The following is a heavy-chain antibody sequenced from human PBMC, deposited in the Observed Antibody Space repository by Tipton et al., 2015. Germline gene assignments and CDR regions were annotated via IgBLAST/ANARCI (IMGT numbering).Heavy chain of an antibody. CDR1: GFPVRSNY. CDR3: ARCWHYYYYYGMDV. V-gene: IGHV3-21*01. J-gene: IGHJ6*02. Sequence: SLRLSCAVSGFPVRSNYMSWVRQAPGKGLEWVSSISGTSSYIYYSDSVKGRFTISRDDAKSSLYLQMNSLRAEDTAVYYCARCWHYYYYYGMDVWGQGTTVTVSS. CDR2: ISGTSSYI.